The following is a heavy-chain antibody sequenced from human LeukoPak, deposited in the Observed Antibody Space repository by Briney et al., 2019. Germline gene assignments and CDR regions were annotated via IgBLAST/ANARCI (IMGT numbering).Heavy chain of an antibody. CDR3: VRVADFSINDALDF. V-gene: IGHV3-48*01. D-gene: IGHD2/OR15-2a*01. Sequence: GGSLRLSCAASGFIFSSYSMTWVRQAPGKGPEWISYITRGGNLIYYADSVKGRFTISRDNAKNSLFLQMSSLTAEDTAVYFCVRVADFSINDALDFWGQGTMVTVSS. CDR2: ITRGGNLI. CDR1: GFIFSSYS. J-gene: IGHJ3*01.